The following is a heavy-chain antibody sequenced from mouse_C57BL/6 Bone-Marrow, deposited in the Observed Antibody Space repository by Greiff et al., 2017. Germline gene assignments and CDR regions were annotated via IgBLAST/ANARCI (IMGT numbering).Heavy chain of an antibody. CDR3: TTFPLITTVVAPDYFDY. CDR1: GFNIKDDY. Sequence: EVQLQQSGAELVRPGASVKLSCTASGFNIKDDYMHWVKQRPEQGLEWIGWIDPENGDTEYASKFQGKATITADTSSNTAYLQLSSLTSEDTAVYYCTTFPLITTVVAPDYFDYWGQGTTLTVSS. J-gene: IGHJ2*01. V-gene: IGHV14-4*01. CDR2: IDPENGDT. D-gene: IGHD1-1*01.